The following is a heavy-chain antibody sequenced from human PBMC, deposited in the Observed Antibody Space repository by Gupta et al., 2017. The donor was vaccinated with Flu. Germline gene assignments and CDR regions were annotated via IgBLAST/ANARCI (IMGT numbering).Heavy chain of an antibody. J-gene: IGHJ4*02. CDR3: ARDTYFRFDY. Sequence: GFTFSSYWMSWVRQAPGKGMEWVANIKQDGSEKYEVDAVKGRLKIARDKAKNSLYLQMKRLRAEDTAVYDGARDTYFRFDYGGQGTMVTVSS. CDR1: GFTFSSYW. CDR2: IKQDGSEK. V-gene: IGHV3-7*01.